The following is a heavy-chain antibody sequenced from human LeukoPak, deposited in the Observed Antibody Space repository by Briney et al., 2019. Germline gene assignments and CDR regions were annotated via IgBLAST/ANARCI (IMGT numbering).Heavy chain of an antibody. CDR2: ISSSSSYI. D-gene: IGHD3-22*01. J-gene: IGHJ4*02. Sequence: PGGSLRLSCAASGFTFSSYSMNWVRQAPGKGLEWVSSISSSSSYIYYADSVKGRFTISRDNSNNTLFLQVNSLRADDTAVYHCAKWGFSDRSGANFHSWGQGTLVTVSS. V-gene: IGHV3-21*04. CDR3: AKWGFSDRSGANFHS. CDR1: GFTFSSYS.